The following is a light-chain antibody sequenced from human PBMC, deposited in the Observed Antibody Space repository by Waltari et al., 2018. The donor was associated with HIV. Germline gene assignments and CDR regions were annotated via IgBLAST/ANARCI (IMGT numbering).Light chain of an antibody. CDR1: SSTIVSNY. J-gene: IGLJ3*02. Sequence: QSVMTQPPSASGTAGQRVTISSSGSSSTIVSNYEYWYLQLPGTAPKHLIYGNNQRPSGVPYRFSGSKSGTSASLAISGLRSEDEADYYCAAWDDSLSGLVFGGGTKLTVL. V-gene: IGLV1-47*01. CDR3: AAWDDSLSGLV. CDR2: GNN.